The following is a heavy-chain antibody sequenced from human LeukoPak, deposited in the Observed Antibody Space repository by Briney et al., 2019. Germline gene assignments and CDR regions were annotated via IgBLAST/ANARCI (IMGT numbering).Heavy chain of an antibody. D-gene: IGHD6-13*01. Sequence: ASVKDSCKVSGYTLTELSMHWVRQAPGKGLEWMGGFDPEDGETIYAQKFQGRVTMTEDTSTDTAYMELSSLRSEDTAVYYCATATFLAAAGLFDYWGQGTLVTVSS. CDR1: GYTLTELS. CDR2: FDPEDGET. CDR3: ATATFLAAAGLFDY. V-gene: IGHV1-24*01. J-gene: IGHJ4*02.